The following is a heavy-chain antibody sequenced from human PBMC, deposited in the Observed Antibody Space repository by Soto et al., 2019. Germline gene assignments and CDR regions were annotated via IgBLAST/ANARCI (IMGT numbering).Heavy chain of an antibody. CDR1: GGSIVSYY. V-gene: IGHV4-59*01. J-gene: IGHJ3*02. D-gene: IGHD3-16*01. CDR3: ARGGWMISAFDI. CDR2: IYYSGST. Sequence: SETLSLTCTVSGGSIVSYYWSWIRQPPGKGLEWIGYIYYSGSTNYNPSLKSRVTISVDTSKNQFSLKLSSVTAADTAVYYCARGGWMISAFDIWGQGTMVTVSS.